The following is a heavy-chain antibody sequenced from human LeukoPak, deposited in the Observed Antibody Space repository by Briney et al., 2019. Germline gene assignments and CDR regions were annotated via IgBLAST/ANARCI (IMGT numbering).Heavy chain of an antibody. J-gene: IGHJ4*02. CDR3: AREEASVGDY. Sequence: SETLSLTCTVSGGSISTNSHYWAWIRQPPGKGLEWIGSIHYSGSTFYSPSLKSRVTISVDTSKNQFSLILTSVTASDTAVYYCAREEASVGDYWGQGILVTVSS. CDR2: IHYSGST. CDR1: GGSISTNSHY. D-gene: IGHD2-21*01. V-gene: IGHV4-39*01.